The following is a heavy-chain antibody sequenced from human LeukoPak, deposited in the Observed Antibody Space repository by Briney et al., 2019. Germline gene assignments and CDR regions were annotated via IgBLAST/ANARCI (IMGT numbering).Heavy chain of an antibody. D-gene: IGHD3-3*01. J-gene: IGHJ6*03. CDR3: ARVIRYYDFWSGYYSACYYYYMDV. CDR1: GYTFTSYD. CDR2: MNPNSGNT. Sequence: ASVKVSCKASGYTFTSYDINWVRQATGQGLEWMGWMNPNSGNTGYAQKFQGRVTITRNTSISTAYMELSSLRSEDTAVYYCARVIRYYDFWSGYYSACYYYYMDVWGKGTTVTVS. V-gene: IGHV1-8*03.